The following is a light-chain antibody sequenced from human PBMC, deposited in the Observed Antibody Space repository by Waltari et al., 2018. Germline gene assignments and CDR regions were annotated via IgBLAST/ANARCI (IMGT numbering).Light chain of an antibody. J-gene: IGLJ2*01. V-gene: IGLV1-44*01. Sequence: QSVLTQSPSASGPPGQTATISCSGSTSNIGSNTVNWYQQLPGTAPKLLTQSNNQRPSGVPDRFSGSKSGTSASLIISGLQSEDGAEYFCAAWDDSLKAVLFGGGTKLTVL. CDR1: TSNIGSNT. CDR2: SNN. CDR3: AAWDDSLKAVL.